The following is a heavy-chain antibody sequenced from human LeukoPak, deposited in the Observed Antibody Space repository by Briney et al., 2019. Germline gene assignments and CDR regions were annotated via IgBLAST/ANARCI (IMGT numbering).Heavy chain of an antibody. J-gene: IGHJ6*03. CDR3: ARRNTIIAAAGDYYYYMDV. D-gene: IGHD6-13*01. CDR1: GYTFTGYY. CDR2: INPNSGGA. V-gene: IGHV1-2*02. Sequence: GASVKVSCKASGYTFTGYYMHWVRQAPGQGLEWMGWINPNSGGANYAQKFQGRVTMTRDTSISTAYLQWSSLKASDTAMYYCARRNTIIAAAGDYYYYMDVWGKGTTVTVSS.